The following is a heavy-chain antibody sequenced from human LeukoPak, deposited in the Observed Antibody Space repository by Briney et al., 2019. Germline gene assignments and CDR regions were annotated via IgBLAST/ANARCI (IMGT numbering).Heavy chain of an antibody. Sequence: GGSLRLSCAASGFTFSSYSMNWVRQAPGKGLEWVSTISGSGDSTYYADSVKGRFTISRDNSKDTLYLQMSSVRVDDTAVYHCARDRGRYYDSRGFYWGYYFDSWGQGILVPVST. CDR1: GFTFSSYS. J-gene: IGHJ4*02. V-gene: IGHV3-23*01. CDR2: ISGSGDST. D-gene: IGHD3-22*01. CDR3: ARDRGRYYDSRGFYWGYYFDS.